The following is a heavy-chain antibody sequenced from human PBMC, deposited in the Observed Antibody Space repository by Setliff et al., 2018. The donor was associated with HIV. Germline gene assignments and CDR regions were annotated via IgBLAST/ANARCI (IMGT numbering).Heavy chain of an antibody. J-gene: IGHJ4*02. CDR3: ALRRYSSWARFDS. Sequence: SETLSLTCTVSDSGTYYWSWIRQPAGKGLEWIGRVSSRGDTNYNPSLKSRVTISVDTSKNQFSLKLTSMTAADTAVYYCALRRYSSWARFDSWGQGTLVTVSS. V-gene: IGHV4-4*07. CDR2: VSSRGDT. CDR1: DSGTYY. D-gene: IGHD2-21*01.